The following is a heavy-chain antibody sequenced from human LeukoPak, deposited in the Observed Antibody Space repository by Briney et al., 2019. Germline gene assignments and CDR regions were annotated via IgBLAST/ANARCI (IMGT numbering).Heavy chain of an antibody. CDR1: GGSISSSSYY. V-gene: IGHV4-39*01. Sequence: SETLSLTCTVSGGSISSSSYYWGWIRQPPGKGLEWIGSIYYSGSTYYNPSLKSRVTISVDTSNNQFSLKLSSVTAADTAVYYCAGSSTSWNWFDPWGQGTLVTVSS. D-gene: IGHD2-2*01. J-gene: IGHJ5*02. CDR2: IYYSGST. CDR3: AGSSTSWNWFDP.